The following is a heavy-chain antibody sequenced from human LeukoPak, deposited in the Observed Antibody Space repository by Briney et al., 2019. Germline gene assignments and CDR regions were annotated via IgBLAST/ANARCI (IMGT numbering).Heavy chain of an antibody. Sequence: AGGSLRLSCAASGFTFTTYWMTWVRQSPGKGLEWVANINQDGSEIYYVDSVKGRFTISRDDAKTSVHLQMNGLRAEDTAVYYCARTYCGGGFCRLNYFDYWGQGTLVTVSS. J-gene: IGHJ4*02. V-gene: IGHV3-7*04. CDR1: GFTFTTYW. CDR3: ARTYCGGGFCRLNYFDY. D-gene: IGHD2-21*01. CDR2: INQDGSEI.